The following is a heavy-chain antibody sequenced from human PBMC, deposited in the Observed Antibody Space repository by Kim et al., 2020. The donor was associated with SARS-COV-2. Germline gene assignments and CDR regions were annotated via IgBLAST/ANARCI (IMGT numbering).Heavy chain of an antibody. J-gene: IGHJ5*02. CDR2: IYPGDSDT. D-gene: IGHD6-13*01. Sequence: GESLKISCKGSGYSFTSYWIGWVRQMPGKGLEWMGIIYPGDSDTRYSPSFQGQVTISADKSISTAYLQWSSLKASDTAMYYCARHFLRQQLVRPQFDPWGQGTLVTVSS. V-gene: IGHV5-51*01. CDR1: GYSFTSYW. CDR3: ARHFLRQQLVRPQFDP.